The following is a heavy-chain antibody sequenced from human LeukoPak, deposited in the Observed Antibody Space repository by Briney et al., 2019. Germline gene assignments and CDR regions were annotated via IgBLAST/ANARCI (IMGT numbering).Heavy chain of an antibody. J-gene: IGHJ6*02. CDR2: IYPGGSDT. CDR3: ARPFYYDSSGYPPYYGMDV. V-gene: IGHV5-51*01. D-gene: IGHD3-22*01. CDR1: GYSFTSYW. Sequence: GESLKISCKGSGYSFTSYWIGWVRQMPGKGLEWMGIIYPGGSDTRYSPSFQGQVTISADKSISTAYLQWSSLKASDTAMYYCARPFYYDSSGYPPYYGMDVWGQGTTVTVSS.